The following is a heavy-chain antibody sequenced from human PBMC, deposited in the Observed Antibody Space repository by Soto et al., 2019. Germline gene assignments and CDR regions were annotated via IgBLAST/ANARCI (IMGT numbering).Heavy chain of an antibody. V-gene: IGHV1-2*04. J-gene: IGHJ4*02. D-gene: IGHD3-10*02. Sequence: ASVKVSCKASGYTFTSYAMHWVRQAPGQGLEWMGWINPNSGGTNYAQKFQGWVTMTRDTSISTAYMELSRLRSDDTAVYYCAMYCFVRSSRYFLESFAYWGQGTLVTVSS. CDR1: GYTFTSYA. CDR3: AMYCFVRSSRYFLESFAY. CDR2: INPNSGGT.